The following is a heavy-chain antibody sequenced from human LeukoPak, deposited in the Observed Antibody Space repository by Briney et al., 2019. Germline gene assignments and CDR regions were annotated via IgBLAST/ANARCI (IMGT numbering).Heavy chain of an antibody. V-gene: IGHV3-53*01. Sequence: PGGSLRLSCAASGFTVSSNYMSWVRQAPGKGLEWVSVIYSGGSTYYADSVKGRFTISRDNSKNTLYLQMNSLRAEDTAVYYCARGTTIRRGYYFDYWGQGILVTVSS. J-gene: IGHJ4*02. CDR1: GFTVSSNY. CDR2: IYSGGST. CDR3: ARGTTIRRGYYFDY. D-gene: IGHD1-14*01.